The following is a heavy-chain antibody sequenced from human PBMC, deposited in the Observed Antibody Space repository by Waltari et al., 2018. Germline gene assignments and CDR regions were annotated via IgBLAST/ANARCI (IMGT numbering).Heavy chain of an antibody. Sequence: QVHLVQSGTELKKPGSSVRVSCRDSGGTCKNYAVTWVRQPLGQGLEWMGSIIPIYRQSNYAQNVQGRVTIAADDSTDTVYMDLSGLRSEDTATYYCATLNSADRDYWGQGTLVTVSP. CDR1: GGTCKNYA. CDR3: ATLNSADRDY. CDR2: IIPIYRQS. V-gene: IGHV1-69*13. J-gene: IGHJ4*02.